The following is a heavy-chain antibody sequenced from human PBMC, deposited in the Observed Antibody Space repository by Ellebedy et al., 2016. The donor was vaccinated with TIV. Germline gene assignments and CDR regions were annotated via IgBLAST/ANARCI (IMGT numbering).Heavy chain of an antibody. D-gene: IGHD3-16*02. J-gene: IGHJ3*02. CDR3: ASPMITFGGVIDEYDAFDI. V-gene: IGHV4-39*01. Sequence: SETLSLXXTVSGGSISSSSYYWGWIRQPPGKGLEWIGSIYYSGSTYYNPSLKSRVTISVDTSKNQFSLKLSSVTVADTAVYYCASPMITFGGVIDEYDAFDIWGQGTMVTVSS. CDR1: GGSISSSSYY. CDR2: IYYSGST.